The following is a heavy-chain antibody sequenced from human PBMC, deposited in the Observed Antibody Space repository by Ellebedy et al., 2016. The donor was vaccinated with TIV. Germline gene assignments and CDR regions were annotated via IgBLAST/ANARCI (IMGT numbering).Heavy chain of an antibody. J-gene: IGHJ6*02. Sequence: MPSETLSLTCSVSGGSINNYYWTWIRQPPGQGLEWVGDIYHSGNSHIHPSLKSRVTLSVDTSKNQFSLDMTSVTAADTATDYCARDLGRYGMDVWGQGTTVTVSS. CDR1: GGSINNYY. CDR2: IYHSGNS. V-gene: IGHV4-59*01. CDR3: ARDLGRYGMDV.